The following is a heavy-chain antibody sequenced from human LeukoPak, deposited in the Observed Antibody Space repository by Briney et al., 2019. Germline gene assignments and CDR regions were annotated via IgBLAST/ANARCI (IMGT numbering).Heavy chain of an antibody. J-gene: IGHJ5*02. CDR2: IIPIFGTA. D-gene: IGHD2-21*02. CDR3: SRAPDGDCDSFVCVP. V-gene: IGHV1-69*05. CDR1: GRTFSSYA. Sequence: SVNVSCKASGRTFSSYAISWVRQAPGQGLEWMGGIIPIFGTANYAQKFQGRVTITTDKSTSTAYMELSSLSSEDTAVYYCSRAPDGDCDSFVCVPGGQGTGVSVSS.